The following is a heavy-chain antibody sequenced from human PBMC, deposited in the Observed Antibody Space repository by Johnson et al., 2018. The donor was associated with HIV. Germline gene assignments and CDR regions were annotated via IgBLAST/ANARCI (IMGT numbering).Heavy chain of an antibody. Sequence: VQLVESGGGLVQPGGSLRLSCVASGLTVSSNYMTWVRQSPGKGLEWVSAISGSGGSTFYADTMKGRFTISRDNSKSTLYLQMNSLRAEDTAVYYCARRGNYLADAFDIWGQGTMVTVSS. CDR2: ISGSGGST. D-gene: IGHD1-7*01. V-gene: IGHV3-23*04. CDR3: ARRGNYLADAFDI. J-gene: IGHJ3*02. CDR1: GLTVSSNY.